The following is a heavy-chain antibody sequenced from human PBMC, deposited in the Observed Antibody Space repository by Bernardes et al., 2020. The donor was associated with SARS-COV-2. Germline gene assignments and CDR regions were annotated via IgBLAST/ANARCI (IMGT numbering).Heavy chain of an antibody. J-gene: IGHJ6*02. CDR3: ARAPSDYYGMDV. CDR1: GYTFSHYY. V-gene: IGHV1-46*01. Sequence: ASVKASCKASGYTFSHYYVQWVRQAPGQGLEWMGIINPSDGNTRYAQKFQGRVTLTRDTSTSTAYMELSSLRSEDTALYYCARAPSDYYGMDVWGQGTTVTVSS. CDR2: INPSDGNT.